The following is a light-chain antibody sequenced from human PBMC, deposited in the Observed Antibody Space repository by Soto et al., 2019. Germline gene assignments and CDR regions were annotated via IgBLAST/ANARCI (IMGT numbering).Light chain of an antibody. CDR3: QQCRNWPLT. CDR2: DAY. V-gene: IGKV3-15*01. J-gene: IGKJ4*01. Sequence: EIVMTQSPATLSVSPGEGATLSCKASQNVYNNLAWYQQRPGQPPRLLIYDAYTRATGISARSSGSGYGTEFNLTISSLQSEAFAVYFCQQCRNWPLTFGGGTKV. CDR1: QNVYNN.